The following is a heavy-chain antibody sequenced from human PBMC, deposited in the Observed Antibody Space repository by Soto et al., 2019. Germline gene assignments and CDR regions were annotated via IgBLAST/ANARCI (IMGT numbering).Heavy chain of an antibody. CDR3: ARSSGSAYWFDP. D-gene: IGHD6-6*01. V-gene: IGHV1-18*01. CDR1: GYTFTSYG. J-gene: IGHJ5*02. CDR2: ISAYNGNT. Sequence: ASVKVSCKASGYTFTSYGISWLLQAPGQGLEWMGWISAYNGNTNYAQKLQGRVTMTTDTSTSTAYMELRSLRSDDTAVYYCARSSGSAYWFDPWGQGTLVTVSS.